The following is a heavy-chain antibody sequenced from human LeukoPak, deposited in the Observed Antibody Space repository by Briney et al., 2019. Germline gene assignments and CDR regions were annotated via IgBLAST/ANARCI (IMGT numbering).Heavy chain of an antibody. V-gene: IGHV1-18*01. D-gene: IGHD3-10*01. CDR1: GYTFTSYG. CDR3: ARGAYHYGSGSYYFDY. J-gene: IGHJ4*02. Sequence: ASVKVSCKASGYTFTSYGISWVRQAPGQGLEWMGWISAYNGNTNYAQKLQGRVTMTTDTSTSTAYMELRSLRSDDTAMYYCARGAYHYGSGSYYFDYWGQGTLVTVSS. CDR2: ISAYNGNT.